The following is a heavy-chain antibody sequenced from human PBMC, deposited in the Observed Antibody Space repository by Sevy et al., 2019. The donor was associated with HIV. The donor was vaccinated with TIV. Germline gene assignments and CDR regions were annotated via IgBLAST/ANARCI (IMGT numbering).Heavy chain of an antibody. Sequence: SETLSLTWTVSGGSISGGNYFWSWIRQSPGKGLEWNGYIHYSGTTNYNPSLKSRVTISVDTSKNQFSLKLRSVTAADTAVYYCARDSGNYPYYFDYWGQGTLVTVSS. J-gene: IGHJ4*01. V-gene: IGHV4-61*01. CDR3: ARDSGNYPYYFDY. CDR1: GGSISGGNYF. D-gene: IGHD1-26*01. CDR2: IHYSGTT.